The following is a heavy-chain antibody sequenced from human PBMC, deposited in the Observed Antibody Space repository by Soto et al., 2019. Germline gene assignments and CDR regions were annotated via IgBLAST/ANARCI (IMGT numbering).Heavy chain of an antibody. J-gene: IGHJ6*03. CDR2: ISVYNGNT. V-gene: IGHV1-18*01. CDR1: GYSFTNYG. Sequence: QDQLVQSGVEVKKPGASVKVSCKASGYSFTNYGITWVRQAPGQGFEWMGWISVYNGNTNYAQKFQGRVTLTTDASTSTAYLELRSLRSDDTAVYYCARDRGVAPPVAGNTHYYYYMDVWGKGTTVTVSS. CDR3: ARDRGVAPPVAGNTHYYYYMDV. D-gene: IGHD6-19*01.